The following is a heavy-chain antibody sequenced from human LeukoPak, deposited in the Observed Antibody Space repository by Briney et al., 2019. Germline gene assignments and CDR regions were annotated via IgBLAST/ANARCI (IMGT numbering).Heavy chain of an antibody. J-gene: IGHJ4*02. CDR1: GYTFTGYY. D-gene: IGHD3-10*01. V-gene: IGHV1-2*02. CDR3: ARVKAYGGSGDFDY. Sequence: SVKVSCKASGYTFTGYYMHWVRQAPGQRLEWMGWINPNSGGTNYAQKFQGRVTMTRDTSISTAYMEVTRLTSDDTAVYFCARVKAYGGSGDFDYWGQGTLVTVSS. CDR2: INPNSGGT.